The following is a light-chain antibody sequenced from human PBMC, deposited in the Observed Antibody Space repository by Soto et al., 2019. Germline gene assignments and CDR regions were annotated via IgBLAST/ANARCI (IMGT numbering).Light chain of an antibody. V-gene: IGKV3-11*01. CDR1: QSVSSY. Sequence: EIVLTKSPGTVSLSPGERSTLSFMSSQSVSSYLAWYQQKPGQAPRLLIHDASNRATGIPARFSGSGSGTDFTLTISSLEPEDFAVYYCQQRSNWPPITFGQGTRLEIK. CDR3: QQRSNWPPIT. J-gene: IGKJ5*01. CDR2: DAS.